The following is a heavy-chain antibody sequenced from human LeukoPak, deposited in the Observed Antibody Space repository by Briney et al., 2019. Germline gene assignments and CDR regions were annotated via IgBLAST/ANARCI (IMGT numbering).Heavy chain of an antibody. CDR2: IYTSGST. V-gene: IGHV4-4*07. Sequence: NPSETLSLTCTVSGGSISSYYWSWIRQPAGKGLEWIGRIYTSGSTNYNPSLKSRVTMSVDTSKNQFSLKLSSVTAADTAVYYSARFSPRGAVAAFDAFDIWGQGTMVTVSS. CDR1: GGSISSYY. CDR3: ARFSPRGAVAAFDAFDI. D-gene: IGHD6-19*01. J-gene: IGHJ3*02.